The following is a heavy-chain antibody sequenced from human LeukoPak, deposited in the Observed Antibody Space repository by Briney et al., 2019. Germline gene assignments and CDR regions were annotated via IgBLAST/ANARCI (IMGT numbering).Heavy chain of an antibody. J-gene: IGHJ4*02. Sequence: GGSVTLFRTLSGFNFGGYSMSWVRQPPGKGREWVGFVRIKAYGGTTEYAASVKARFTISRDDSKSSTYLQMNGLKTEDTVVYYCTGGPYYFDDWGQGTLVTVSS. D-gene: IGHD3-16*01. CDR2: VRIKAYGGTT. CDR1: GFNFGGYS. CDR3: TGGPYYFDD. V-gene: IGHV3-49*04.